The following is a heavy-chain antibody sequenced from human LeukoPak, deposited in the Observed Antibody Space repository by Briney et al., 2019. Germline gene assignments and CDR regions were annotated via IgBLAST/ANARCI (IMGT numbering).Heavy chain of an antibody. V-gene: IGHV3-7*02. CDR1: GFSFSSCW. J-gene: IGHJ4*02. D-gene: IGHD1-26*01. Sequence: GGSLRLSCAASGFSFSSCWMTWVRQAPGKGLEWVANIKQDGNEKLYVDSVKGRFSISRDNAKNSVYLQMNSLRAEDTAVYYCARGMTGSYFGHFDYWGQGTLVTVSS. CDR3: ARGMTGSYFGHFDY. CDR2: IKQDGNEK.